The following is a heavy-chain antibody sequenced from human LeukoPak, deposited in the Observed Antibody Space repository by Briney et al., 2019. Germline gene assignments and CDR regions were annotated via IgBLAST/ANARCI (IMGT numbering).Heavy chain of an antibody. J-gene: IGHJ4*02. CDR1: GFTFSSYG. CDR3: AKDRVGAAGY. D-gene: IGHD1-26*01. CDR2: IRYDGSNK. V-gene: IGHV3-30*02. Sequence: PGGSLRLSCAASGFTFSSYGMHWVRQAPGKGLEWVAFIRYDGSNKYYADSVKGRFTISRANSKNTLYLQMNSLRAEDTAVYHCAKDRVGAAGYWGQGTLVTVSS.